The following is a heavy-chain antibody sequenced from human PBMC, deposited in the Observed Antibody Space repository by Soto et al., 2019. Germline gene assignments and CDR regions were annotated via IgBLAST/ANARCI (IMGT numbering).Heavy chain of an antibody. Sequence: SETLSLTCTVSGGSISSGGYYWSWIRQHPGKGLEWIGYIYYSGSTYYNPSLKSRVTISVDTSKNQFSLKLSSVTAADTAVYYCARDIRRYDILGDAFDIWGQGTMVTVSS. CDR3: ARDIRRYDILGDAFDI. D-gene: IGHD3-9*01. CDR1: GGSISSGGYY. J-gene: IGHJ3*02. CDR2: IYYSGST. V-gene: IGHV4-31*03.